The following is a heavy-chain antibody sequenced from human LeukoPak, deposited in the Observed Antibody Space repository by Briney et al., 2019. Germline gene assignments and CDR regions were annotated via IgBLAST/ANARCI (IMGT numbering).Heavy chain of an antibody. CDR1: GFTFSSYA. D-gene: IGHD2-8*01. V-gene: IGHV3-23*01. J-gene: IGHJ4*02. CDR2: ISGSGGST. CDR3: AKGTCTNGVCYIDY. Sequence: GGSLRLSCAASGFTFSSYAMSWVRQAPGKGLEWVSVISGSGGSTYHADSVKGRFTISRDNSKNTLYLQMNSLRADDTAVYYCAKGTCTNGVCYIDYWGQGTLVTVSS.